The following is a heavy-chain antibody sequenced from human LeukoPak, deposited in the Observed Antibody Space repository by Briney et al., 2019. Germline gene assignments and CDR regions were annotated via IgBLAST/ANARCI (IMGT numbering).Heavy chain of an antibody. CDR2: IYYSGST. V-gene: IGHV4-31*03. CDR3: ARVDYYDSSASY. CDR1: GGSISSGGYY. J-gene: IGHJ4*02. D-gene: IGHD3-22*01. Sequence: SETLSLTRTVSGGSISSGGYYWSWIRQHPGKGLEWIGYIYYSGSTYYNPSLKSRVTISVDTSKNQFSLKLSSVTAADTAVYYCARVDYYDSSASYWGQGTLVTVSS.